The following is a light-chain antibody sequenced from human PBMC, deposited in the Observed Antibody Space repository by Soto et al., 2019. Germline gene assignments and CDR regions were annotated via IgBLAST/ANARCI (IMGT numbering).Light chain of an antibody. J-gene: IGLJ2*01. CDR1: SSDVGGYNY. Sequence: QSALTQPASVSGSPGQSITISCTGTSSDVGGYNYVSWYQQHPGKAPKLMIYEVTNRPSGLSYRFSGFKSGNTASLTISGLQAEDEANYYCSSYTSTNTLIFGGGTKVTVL. V-gene: IGLV2-14*01. CDR2: EVT. CDR3: SSYTSTNTLI.